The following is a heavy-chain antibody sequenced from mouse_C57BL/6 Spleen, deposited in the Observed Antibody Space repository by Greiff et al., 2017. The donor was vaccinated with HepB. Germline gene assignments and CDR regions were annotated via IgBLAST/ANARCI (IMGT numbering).Heavy chain of an antibody. D-gene: IGHD2-3*01. Sequence: DVKLVESEGGLVQPGSSMKLSCTASGFTFSDYYMAWVRQVPEKGLEWVANINYDGSSTYYLDSLKSRFIISRDNAKNILYLQMSSLKSEDTATYYCARVDDGYFFAYWGQGTLVTVSA. CDR1: GFTFSDYY. J-gene: IGHJ3*01. V-gene: IGHV5-16*01. CDR3: ARVDDGYFFAY. CDR2: INYDGSST.